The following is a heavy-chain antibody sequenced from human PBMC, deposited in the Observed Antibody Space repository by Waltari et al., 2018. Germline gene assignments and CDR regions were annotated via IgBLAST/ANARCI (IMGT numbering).Heavy chain of an antibody. V-gene: IGHV4-34*01. Sequence: QVQLQQWGAGLLKPSETLSLTCAVYGGSFSGYYWSCIRQPPGKGLEWIGEINHSGSTNYNPSLKSRVTISVDTSKNQFSLKLSSVTAADTAVYYCARGLADYIWGSYRFDYWGQGTLVTVSS. CDR2: INHSGST. CDR3: ARGLADYIWGSYRFDY. CDR1: GGSFSGYY. J-gene: IGHJ4*02. D-gene: IGHD3-16*02.